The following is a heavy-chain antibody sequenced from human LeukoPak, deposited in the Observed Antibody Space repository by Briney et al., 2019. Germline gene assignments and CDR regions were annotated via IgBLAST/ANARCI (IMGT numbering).Heavy chain of an antibody. V-gene: IGHV3-30*18. J-gene: IGHJ4*02. CDR3: AKPTVTTGGDN. D-gene: IGHD4-17*01. CDR1: GFTFSSYG. Sequence: PGGSLRLSCAASGFTFSSYGMHWVRQAPGKGLEWVAVISYDGSNKYYADSVKGRFTISRDNSKNTLYLQMNSLRAEDTAVYYCAKPTVTTGGDNWGQGTLVTVSS. CDR2: ISYDGSNK.